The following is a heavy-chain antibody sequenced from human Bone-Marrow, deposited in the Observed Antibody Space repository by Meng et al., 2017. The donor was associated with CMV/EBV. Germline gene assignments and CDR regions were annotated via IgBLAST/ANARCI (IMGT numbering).Heavy chain of an antibody. J-gene: IGHJ6*02. Sequence: ASVKVSCKTSGHTFIDYYIHWVRQAPGQGLEWVGRINPSSGDTNYAQRFQGRVTMTRDRSISTAYLDLSRLRSDDTAVYYCARDWWWQQLGYGMDVWGQGTTVTVSS. V-gene: IGHV1-2*06. CDR1: GHTFIDYY. CDR2: INPSSGDT. D-gene: IGHD6-13*01. CDR3: ARDWWWQQLGYGMDV.